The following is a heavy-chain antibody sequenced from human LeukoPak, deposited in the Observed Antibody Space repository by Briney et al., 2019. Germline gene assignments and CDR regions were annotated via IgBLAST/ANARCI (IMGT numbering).Heavy chain of an antibody. CDR1: GFTFSSYA. CDR3: AKSGPGGSCCEIDY. V-gene: IGHV3-23*01. J-gene: IGHJ4*02. Sequence: GGSLRLSCAASGFTFSSYAMSWVRQAPGKGLEWVSAISGSGGSTYYADSVKGRFTISRDNSKHTLYLQMNSLRAEDTAVYYCAKSGPGGSCCEIDYWGQGTLVTVSS. D-gene: IGHD2-15*01. CDR2: ISGSGGST.